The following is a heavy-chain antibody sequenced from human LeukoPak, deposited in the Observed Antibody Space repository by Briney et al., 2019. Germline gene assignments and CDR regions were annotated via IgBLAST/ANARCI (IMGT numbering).Heavy chain of an antibody. J-gene: IGHJ4*02. D-gene: IGHD2-2*01. Sequence: GESLKISRKGSGYSFTSYWIGWVRQMPGKGLEWMGIIDTGDSDTRYSPSFQGQVTISADKSISTAYLQWSSLKASDTAMYYCARYFGYCSNTSCCAYFDYWGQGTLVTVSS. V-gene: IGHV5-51*01. CDR3: ARYFGYCSNTSCCAYFDY. CDR2: IDTGDSDT. CDR1: GYSFTSYW.